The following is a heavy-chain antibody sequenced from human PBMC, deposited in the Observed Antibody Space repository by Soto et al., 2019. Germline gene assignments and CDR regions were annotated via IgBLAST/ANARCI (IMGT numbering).Heavy chain of an antibody. Sequence: GGSLRLSCAASGFTFDDYAMHWVRQAPGKGLEWVSGISWNSGSIGYADSVKGRFTISRDNAKNSLYLQMNSLRAEDTALYYCAKAPYGDYGWFDPWGQGTLVTVSS. V-gene: IGHV3-9*01. CDR3: AKAPYGDYGWFDP. CDR1: GFTFDDYA. CDR2: ISWNSGSI. D-gene: IGHD4-17*01. J-gene: IGHJ5*02.